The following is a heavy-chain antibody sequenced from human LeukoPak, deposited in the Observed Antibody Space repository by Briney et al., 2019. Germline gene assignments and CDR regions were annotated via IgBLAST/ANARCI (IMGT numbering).Heavy chain of an antibody. D-gene: IGHD3-10*01. J-gene: IGHJ4*02. CDR1: GFTFSSYA. CDR3: AKAMVRGWEYYFDY. V-gene: IGHV3-23*01. Sequence: GGSLRLSCAASGFTFSSYAMSWVRQAPGKGLEWGSAISGSGGSTYYADSVKGRFTISRDNSKNTLYLQMNSLRAEDTAVYYCAKAMVRGWEYYFDYWGQGTLVTVSS. CDR2: ISGSGGST.